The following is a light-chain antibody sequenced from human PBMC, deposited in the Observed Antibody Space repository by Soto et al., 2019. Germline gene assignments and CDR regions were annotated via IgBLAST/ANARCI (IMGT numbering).Light chain of an antibody. Sequence: EIVLTQSPGTLSSSPGERATLSCRASQSVSSSYFGWYQQTPEQAPRLLIYSASSRDTGIPNRFSGSGSGTDFTLTISRLQAEDFAVYYCQQYSSSPWTFGQGTKVGIK. CDR2: SAS. CDR3: QQYSSSPWT. CDR1: QSVSSSY. J-gene: IGKJ1*01. V-gene: IGKV3-20*01.